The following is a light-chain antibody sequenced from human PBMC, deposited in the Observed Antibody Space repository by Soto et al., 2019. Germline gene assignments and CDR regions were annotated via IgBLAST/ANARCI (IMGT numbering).Light chain of an antibody. V-gene: IGLV2-14*03. CDR3: RSYTGSSTLV. Sequence: ALAQPASVSGSPGQSTTISCTGTSSDVGGYNSVSWYQQHPGKAPKVMIYDVSNRPSGVSDRFSGSKSGNTASLTISGLQAEDEADYYCRSYTGSSTLVFGGGTKLTVL. CDR1: SSDVGGYNS. J-gene: IGLJ2*01. CDR2: DVS.